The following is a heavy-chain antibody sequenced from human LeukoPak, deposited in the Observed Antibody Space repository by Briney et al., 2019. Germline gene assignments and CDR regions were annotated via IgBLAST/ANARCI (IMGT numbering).Heavy chain of an antibody. V-gene: IGHV3-21*01. CDR2: ISSSSSYI. CDR3: AKEHYDYVWGSYRFGSFDY. Sequence: PGGSLRLSCAASGFTFSSYSMNWVRQAPGKGLGWVSSISSSSSYIYYADSVKGRFTISRDNAKNSLYLQMNSLRAEDTAVYYCAKEHYDYVWGSYRFGSFDYWGQGTLVTVSS. CDR1: GFTFSSYS. D-gene: IGHD3-16*02. J-gene: IGHJ4*02.